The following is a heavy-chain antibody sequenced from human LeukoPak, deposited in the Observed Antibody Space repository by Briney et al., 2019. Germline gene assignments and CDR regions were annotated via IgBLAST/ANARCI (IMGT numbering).Heavy chain of an antibody. CDR2: IHTSGST. CDR1: GDFSSFYY. CDR3: ARPGQSSWWVYFNY. Sequence: SETLSLTCTVSGDFSSFYYWTWIRQPPGKGLEWIGNIHTSGSTDYNPSLKSRVSMSIATSKNQFSLRLNSVTAADTAVYYCARPGQSSWWVYFNYWGQGTLVTVSS. D-gene: IGHD2-15*01. V-gene: IGHV4-4*09. J-gene: IGHJ4*02.